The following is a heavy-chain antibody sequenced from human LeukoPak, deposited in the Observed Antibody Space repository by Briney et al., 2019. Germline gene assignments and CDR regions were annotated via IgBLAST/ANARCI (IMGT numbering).Heavy chain of an antibody. CDR3: ARVGVPQYTFDI. D-gene: IGHD2-2*01. J-gene: IGHJ3*02. CDR1: GFTFSSYW. V-gene: IGHV3-74*01. CDR2: INSDGRIT. Sequence: GGSLRLSCVASGFTFSSYWMHWVRQVPGKGPVWVSRINSDGRITSYADSVKGRFTISRDNAKNTLYLQMNSLRAEDTAVYSCARVGVPQYTFDIWGQGTWVTVSS.